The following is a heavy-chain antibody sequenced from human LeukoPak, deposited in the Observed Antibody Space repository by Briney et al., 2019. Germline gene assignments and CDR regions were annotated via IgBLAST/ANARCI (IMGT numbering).Heavy chain of an antibody. Sequence: GRSLRLSYAASGFTSNNYVMHWVRQAPGKGLEWGAVISYDGSNKYYADSVKDRFTISRSNSKDTLYLQMNSLRAEDTAVYYCAKVDDYGGNWGQGTLVTVSS. V-gene: IGHV3-30*18. CDR3: AKVDDYGGN. J-gene: IGHJ4*02. D-gene: IGHD4-23*01. CDR2: ISYDGSNK. CDR1: GFTSNNYV.